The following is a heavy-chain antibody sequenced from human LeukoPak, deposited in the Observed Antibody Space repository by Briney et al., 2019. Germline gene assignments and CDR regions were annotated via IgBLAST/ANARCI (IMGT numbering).Heavy chain of an antibody. Sequence: ASVKVSCKASGYTFTSFGISWVRQAPGQGLEWMGWISAYNGNTNYAQNLQGRVPMTTDTSTSTAYMELSSLRSDDTAVYYCAMGASGYYYGMDVWGQGTTVTVSS. D-gene: IGHD3-10*01. V-gene: IGHV1-18*01. J-gene: IGHJ6*02. CDR1: GYTFTSFG. CDR3: AMGASGYYYGMDV. CDR2: ISAYNGNT.